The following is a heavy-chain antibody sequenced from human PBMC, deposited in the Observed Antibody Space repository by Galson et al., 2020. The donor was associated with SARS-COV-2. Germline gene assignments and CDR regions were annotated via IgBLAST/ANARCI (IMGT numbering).Heavy chain of an antibody. CDR1: GTSISSGSYS. CDR2: ISHSGGT. J-gene: IGHJ3*02. CDR3: ARLHYGEHAPEAFDI. Sequence: SETLSLTCAVSGTSISSGSYSWNWIRQPPGKGLEWIGYISHSGGTYYNPSLKSRVTISGDRSKNQFSLRLSSVTAADTAVYYCARLHYGEHAPEAFDIWGPGTRVTVAS. V-gene: IGHV4-30-2*01. D-gene: IGHD4-17*01.